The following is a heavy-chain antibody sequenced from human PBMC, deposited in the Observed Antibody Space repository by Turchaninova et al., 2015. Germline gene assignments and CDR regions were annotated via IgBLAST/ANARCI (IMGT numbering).Heavy chain of an antibody. J-gene: IGHJ5*02. CDR1: GITFTNAY. CDR2: IKSNVDGGTT. Sequence: GGGLVKPGGSLRLSCVASGITFTNAYMNWVRQAPGKVLEWVGRIKSNVDGGTTDYAAPFQGRFTISRDDSKNTVYLQMNSLKTEDKAVYYFSHWFDPWGQGTLVTVSS. CDR3: SHWFDP. V-gene: IGHV3-15*07.